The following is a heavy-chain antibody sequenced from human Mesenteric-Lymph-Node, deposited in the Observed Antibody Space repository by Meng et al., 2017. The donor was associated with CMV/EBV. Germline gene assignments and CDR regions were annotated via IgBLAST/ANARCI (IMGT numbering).Heavy chain of an antibody. V-gene: IGHV3-21*01. J-gene: IGHJ2*01. CDR2: ITDSGTYK. D-gene: IGHD5-18*01. CDR3: ATGYTYGYHWYFGL. Sequence: LSLTCAASGLTFSGYTMNWVRQAPGKGLEWVSSITDSGTYKYFADSMKGRFSISRDNDKNSLFLQMNNLRTEDTAVYYCATGYTYGYHWYFGLWGRGTLVTVSS. CDR1: GLTFSGYT.